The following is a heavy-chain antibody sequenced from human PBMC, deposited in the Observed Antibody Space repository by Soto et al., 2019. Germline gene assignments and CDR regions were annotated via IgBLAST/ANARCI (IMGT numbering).Heavy chain of an antibody. Sequence: GGSLRLSCAASGFTFSDYYMSWIRQAPGKGLEWVSYISSSGSTIYYADSVKGRFTISRDNAKNSLYLQMNSLGTEDTAVYYCARDATVDIVATIRENAFDIWGQGTMVTVSS. CDR1: GFTFSDYY. CDR3: ARDATVDIVATIRENAFDI. V-gene: IGHV3-11*01. CDR2: ISSSGSTI. J-gene: IGHJ3*02. D-gene: IGHD5-12*01.